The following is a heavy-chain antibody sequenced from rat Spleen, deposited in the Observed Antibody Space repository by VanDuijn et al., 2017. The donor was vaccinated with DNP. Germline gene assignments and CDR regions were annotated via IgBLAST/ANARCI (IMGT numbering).Heavy chain of an antibody. D-gene: IGHD1-9*01. Sequence: QVQLKESGPGLVQPSQTLSLTCTVSGFSLTSNSVHWVRQPPGKGLEWVGAIWSGGSTDYNSALKSRLSISRDTSKSQVFLKMNSLQTEDTAIYFCTRSLSYTYYGYFDYWGQGVMVTVSS. V-gene: IGHV2-1*01. CDR3: TRSLSYTYYGYFDY. J-gene: IGHJ2*01. CDR2: IWSGGST. CDR1: GFSLTSNS.